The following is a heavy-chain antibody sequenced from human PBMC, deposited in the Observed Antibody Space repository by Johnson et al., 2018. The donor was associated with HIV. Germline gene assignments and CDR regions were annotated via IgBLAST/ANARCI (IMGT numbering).Heavy chain of an antibody. Sequence: VQLVESGGGVFQPGGSLRLSCAASGFTFGSFGMNWVRQAPGQGLEWVSGINWNGGSTGYADSVKGRFTISRDNAKNSLYLQMNSLRAEDTALYYCARGNYYGSGSYGAFDIWGQGTMVTVSS. CDR1: GFTFGSFG. CDR3: ARGNYYGSGSYGAFDI. J-gene: IGHJ3*02. CDR2: INWNGGST. D-gene: IGHD3-10*01. V-gene: IGHV3-20*04.